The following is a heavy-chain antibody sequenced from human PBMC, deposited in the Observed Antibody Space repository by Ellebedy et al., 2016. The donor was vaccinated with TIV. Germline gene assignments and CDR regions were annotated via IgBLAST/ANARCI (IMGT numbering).Heavy chain of an antibody. J-gene: IGHJ4*02. V-gene: IGHV1-18*01. D-gene: IGHD6-19*01. CDR3: ASGSSGWIRSAYFDI. CDR2: ISAYNGNT. Sequence: ASVKVSCKASGYTFTTFGITWVRQAPGQGLEWMGWISAYNGNTNYAQKLQGRVTITADRFTSTAYMELSSLRSDDTGVYYCASGSSGWIRSAYFDIWGQGTLVTVSS. CDR1: GYTFTTFG.